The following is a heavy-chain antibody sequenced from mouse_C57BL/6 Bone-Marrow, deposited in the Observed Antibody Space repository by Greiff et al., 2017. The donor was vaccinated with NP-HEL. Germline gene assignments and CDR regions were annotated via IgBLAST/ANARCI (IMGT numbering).Heavy chain of an antibody. J-gene: IGHJ4*01. CDR2: IDPANGNT. CDR1: GFTIKNTY. CDR3: ARPHYAMDY. V-gene: IGHV14-3*01. Sequence: VQLQQSVAELVRPGASVKLSCTASGFTIKNTYMHWVKQRPEQGLEWIGRIDPANGNTKYAPKFQGKATITADTSSNTAYLQLSSLTSEDTAIYYCARPHYAMDYWGRGTAVTVSS.